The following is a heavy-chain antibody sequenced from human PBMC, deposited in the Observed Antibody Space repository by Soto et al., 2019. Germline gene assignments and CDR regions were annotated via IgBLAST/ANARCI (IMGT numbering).Heavy chain of an antibody. V-gene: IGHV2-5*01. J-gene: IGHJ4*02. CDR2: IYWNDDK. D-gene: IGHD3-22*01. Sequence: SGPTLVNPAQTLALTCSFSGFSLSTSGVGVGWIRQPPGKALEWLGLIYWNDDKRYSPSLKSRLTITKDTSKNQVVLTMTNMDPVDTATYYCGHVPFYYYDSSGYIDYWGQGTLVTVSS. CDR1: GFSLSTSGVG. CDR3: GHVPFYYYDSSGYIDY.